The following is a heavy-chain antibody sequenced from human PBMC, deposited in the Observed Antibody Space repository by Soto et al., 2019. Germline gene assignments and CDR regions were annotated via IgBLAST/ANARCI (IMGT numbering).Heavy chain of an antibody. J-gene: IGHJ6*02. V-gene: IGHV3-64D*06. Sequence: GGSLRLSCSASGFTFSNYAMYWVRQAPGKGPEYVSAISSNGGSTYYADSVKGRFTIPRDNSKNTLYLQMSSLRTEDTAVYFCARVRCFNGLCHTADYGMDVWGQGTTVTVSS. CDR2: ISSNGGST. CDR1: GFTFSNYA. CDR3: ARVRCFNGLCHTADYGMDV. D-gene: IGHD2-8*01.